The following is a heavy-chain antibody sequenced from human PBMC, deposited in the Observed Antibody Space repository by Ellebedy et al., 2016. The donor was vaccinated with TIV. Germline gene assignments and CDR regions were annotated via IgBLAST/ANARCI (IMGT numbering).Heavy chain of an antibody. V-gene: IGHV1-24*01. CDR2: FDPEDGET. J-gene: IGHJ6*02. CDR3: ARVLRNMVRESYYGMDV. D-gene: IGHD3-10*01. CDR1: GYTLTELS. Sequence: AASVKVSCKVSGYTLTELSMHWVRQAPGKGLEWMGGFDPEDGETIYAQKFQGRVTMTRDTSTSTVYMELSSLRSEDTAVYYCARVLRNMVRESYYGMDVWGQGTTVTVSS.